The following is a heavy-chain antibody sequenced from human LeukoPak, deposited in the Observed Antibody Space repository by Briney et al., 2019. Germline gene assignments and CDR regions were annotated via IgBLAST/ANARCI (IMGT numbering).Heavy chain of an antibody. CDR3: ARGKGSCLNFDF. J-gene: IGHJ4*02. CDR2: INHSGST. D-gene: IGHD6-19*01. Sequence: SETLSLTCAVYGGSFSGYYWTWIRQPPGKGLEWIGEINHSGSTNYNPSLKSRVTISVDTSKNQFSLKLSSVTAADTAVYYCARGKGSCLNFDFWGQGTLVTVSS. V-gene: IGHV4-34*01. CDR1: GGSFSGYY.